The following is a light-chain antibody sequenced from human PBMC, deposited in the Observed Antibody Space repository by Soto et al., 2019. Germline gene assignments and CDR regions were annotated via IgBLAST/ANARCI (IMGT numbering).Light chain of an antibody. V-gene: IGKV1-12*01. CDR3: QQANSFFRVT. Sequence: DIQMTQSPSSVSASVGDRVTITCRASQCISSWLAWYQQKPGKAPKLLIYAASGLQSGVPSRFSGSGSGTDFTLTISSLHPEDFATYYCQQANSFFRVTFGPGTKGDIK. CDR2: AAS. CDR1: QCISSW. J-gene: IGKJ3*01.